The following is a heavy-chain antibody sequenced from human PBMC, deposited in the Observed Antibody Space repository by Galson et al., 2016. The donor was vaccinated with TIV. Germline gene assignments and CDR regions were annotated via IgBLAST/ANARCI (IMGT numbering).Heavy chain of an antibody. J-gene: IGHJ2*01. CDR2: IDWDDDK. CDR1: GFSLTTTGMC. D-gene: IGHD4-17*01. Sequence: PALVKPTQTLTLTCTISGFSLTTTGMCVSWIRQAPGKGLEWLARIDWDDDKYYSISLKSRLTVSKDTSKNQVVLTMTDMDPVDTATYYCARTPYGDSFGWYFDLWGRGTLVTVSS. CDR3: ARTPYGDSFGWYFDL. V-gene: IGHV2-70*11.